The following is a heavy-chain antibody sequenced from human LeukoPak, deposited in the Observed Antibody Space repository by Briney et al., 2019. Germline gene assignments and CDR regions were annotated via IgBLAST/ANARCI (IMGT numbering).Heavy chain of an antibody. Sequence: SQTLSLTCTVSGGSISSGDYYWSWLRQPPGKGLEWIGYIYYSGSTYYNPSLKSRVTISVDTSKNQFSLKLSSVTAADTAVYYCARLDSLSWYHDYWGQGTLVTVSS. CDR2: IYYSGST. V-gene: IGHV4-30-4*01. CDR1: GGSISSGDYY. J-gene: IGHJ4*02. D-gene: IGHD6-13*01. CDR3: ARLDSLSWYHDY.